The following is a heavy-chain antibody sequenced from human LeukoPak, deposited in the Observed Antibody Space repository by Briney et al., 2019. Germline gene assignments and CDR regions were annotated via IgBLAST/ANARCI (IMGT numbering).Heavy chain of an antibody. J-gene: IGHJ4*02. CDR2: IYYSGST. D-gene: IGHD3-3*01. CDR3: ARGGEYYDFWSGYKTEYYFDY. Sequence: SETLSLTCTVSGGSISSYYWSWLRQPPGKGLEWIGYIYYSGSTNYNPSLKSRVTISVDTSKNQFSLKLSSVTAADTAVYYCARGGEYYDFWSGYKTEYYFDYWGQGTLVTVSS. CDR1: GGSISSYY. V-gene: IGHV4-59*01.